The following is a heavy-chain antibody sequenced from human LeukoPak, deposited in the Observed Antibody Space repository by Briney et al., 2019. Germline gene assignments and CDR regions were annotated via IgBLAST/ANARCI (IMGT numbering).Heavy chain of an antibody. CDR1: GFTFSSYA. CDR2: LSGSGGST. CDR3: AGDSGSYQGGAFDI. J-gene: IGHJ3*02. V-gene: IGHV3-23*01. D-gene: IGHD1-26*01. Sequence: GGSLRLSCAASGFTFSSYAMSWVRQAPGKGLEWVSALSGSGGSTYYADSVKGRFTISRDNSKNTLYLQMNSLRAEDTAVYYCAGDSGSYQGGAFDIWGQGTMVTVSS.